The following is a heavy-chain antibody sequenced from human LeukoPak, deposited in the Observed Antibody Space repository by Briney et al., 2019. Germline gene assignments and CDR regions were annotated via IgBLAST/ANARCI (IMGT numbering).Heavy chain of an antibody. CDR3: ARDPTATIGDYFDY. J-gene: IGHJ4*02. D-gene: IGHD5-24*01. Sequence: GESLKISCAASGFTFSSYSMNWVRQAPGKGLEWVSSISSSSSYIYYADSVKGRFTISRDNAKNSLYLQMNSLRAEDTAVYYCARDPTATIGDYFDYWGQGTLVTVSS. V-gene: IGHV3-21*01. CDR1: GFTFSSYS. CDR2: ISSSSSYI.